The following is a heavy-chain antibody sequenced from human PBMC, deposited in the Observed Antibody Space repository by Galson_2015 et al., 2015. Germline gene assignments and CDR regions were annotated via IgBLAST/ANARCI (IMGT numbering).Heavy chain of an antibody. J-gene: IGHJ5*02. CDR3: ARDLKYNSESNAYSLSNCFDP. Sequence: SLRLSCAASGFSFNNYGMHWVRQAPGKGLEWVAAIIFDGSGEFYRDSVKGRFIISRDNSKNVLYLQINSLRDEDTGVYYCARDLKYNSESNAYSLSNCFDPWGQGTLVIVSS. CDR1: GFSFNNYG. V-gene: IGHV3-30*03. CDR2: IIFDGSGE. D-gene: IGHD3-16*01.